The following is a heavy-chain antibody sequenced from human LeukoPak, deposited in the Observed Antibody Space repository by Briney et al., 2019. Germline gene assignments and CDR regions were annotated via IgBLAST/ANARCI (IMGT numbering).Heavy chain of an antibody. J-gene: IGHJ3*02. CDR2: INWNGGST. D-gene: IGHD2-8*01. CDR3: ARDMGGYCTNGVCYRVDAFDI. V-gene: IGHV3-20*04. CDR1: GFTFDDYG. Sequence: PPGGSLRLSCAASGFTFDDYGMSWVRQAPGKGLEWVSGINWNGGSTGYADSVKGRFTISRDNAKNSLYLQMNSLRAEDTALYYCARDMGGYCTNGVCYRVDAFDIWGQGTMVTVSS.